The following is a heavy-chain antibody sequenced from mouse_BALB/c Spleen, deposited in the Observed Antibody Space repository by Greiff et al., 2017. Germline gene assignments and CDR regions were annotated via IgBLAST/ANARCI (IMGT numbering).Heavy chain of an antibody. D-gene: IGHD2-4*01. CDR2: ISSGGST. Sequence: EVKVVESGGGLVKPGGSLKLSCAASGFTFSSYAMSWVRQTPEKRLEWVASISSGGSTYYPDSVKGRFTISRDNARNILYLQMSSLRSEDTAMYYCARGGGYDYDVAYWGQGTLVTVSA. CDR1: GFTFSSYA. J-gene: IGHJ3*01. CDR3: ARGGGYDYDVAY. V-gene: IGHV5-6-5*01.